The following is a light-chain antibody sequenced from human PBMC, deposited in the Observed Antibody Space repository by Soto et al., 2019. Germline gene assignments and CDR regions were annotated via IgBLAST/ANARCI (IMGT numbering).Light chain of an antibody. CDR1: QSVSSSY. J-gene: IGKJ4*01. CDR2: GAS. CDR3: QQYGSSPLT. Sequence: EIVLTQSPGTLSLSPGERATLSCRASQSVSSSYLAWYQQKPGQAPRLLIYGASSRATGIPDRFSGSGSGTDFTLTISGLEPDDVAVYYCQQYGSSPLTFGGGTKVEIK. V-gene: IGKV3-20*01.